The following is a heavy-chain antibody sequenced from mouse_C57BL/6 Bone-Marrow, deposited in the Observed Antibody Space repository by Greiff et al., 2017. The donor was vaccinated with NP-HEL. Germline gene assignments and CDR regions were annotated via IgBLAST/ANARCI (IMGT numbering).Heavy chain of an antibody. Sequence: EVQVVESGGGLVQSGRSLRLSCATSGFTFSDFYMEWVRQAPGKGLEWIAASRNKANDYTTEYSVSGKGRFSVSRDTSQSILYLQMKDLRAEDTAIYYCARDNWDRYCDVWGTGTTVTVSS. CDR3: ARDNWDRYCDV. CDR1: GFTFSDFY. J-gene: IGHJ1*03. D-gene: IGHD4-1*01. CDR2: SRNKANDYTT. V-gene: IGHV7-1*01.